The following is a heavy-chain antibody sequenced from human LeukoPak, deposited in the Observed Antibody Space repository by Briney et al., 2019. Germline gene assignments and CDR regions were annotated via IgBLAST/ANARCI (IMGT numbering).Heavy chain of an antibody. CDR3: ARDQIVVVPAAPLDY. J-gene: IGHJ4*02. CDR2: INPSGGST. V-gene: IGHV1-46*01. D-gene: IGHD2-2*01. CDR1: GYTFTSYY. Sequence: ASVKVSCKASGYTFTSYYMHWVRQAPGQGLEWMGIINPSGGSTSYAQKFQGRVTMTRDTSTSTVYMELSSLTSEDTAVYYCARDQIVVVPAAPLDYWGQGTPVTVSS.